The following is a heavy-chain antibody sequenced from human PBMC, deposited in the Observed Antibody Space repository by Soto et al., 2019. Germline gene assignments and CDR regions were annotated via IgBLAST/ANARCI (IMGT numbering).Heavy chain of an antibody. CDR1: GFTFSSYG. J-gene: IGHJ4*02. D-gene: IGHD3-22*01. CDR2: LWNDGSNK. Sequence: QVQLVESGGGVVQPGRSLRLSCVTSGFTFSSYGTHWVRQAPDKELEWVAVLWNDGSNKYYADSVKGRFTISRDISRNTLYLQMNSLRAEDTAVYYCARETQNNEYDKSGYYGWRYWGQGALVTVSS. V-gene: IGHV3-33*01. CDR3: ARETQNNEYDKSGYYGWRY.